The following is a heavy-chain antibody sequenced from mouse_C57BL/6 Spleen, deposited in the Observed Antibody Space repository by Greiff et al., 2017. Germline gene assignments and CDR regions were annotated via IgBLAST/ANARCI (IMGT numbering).Heavy chain of an antibody. CDR2: IHPNSGST. CDR1: GYTFTSYW. Sequence: QVQLKQPGAELVKPGASVKLSCKASGYTFTSYWMHWVKQRPGQGLEWIGMIHPNSGSTNYNEKFKSKATLTVDKSSSTAYMQLSSLTSEDSAVYYCARSALYYYAMDYWGQGTSVTVSS. J-gene: IGHJ4*01. D-gene: IGHD1-1*01. V-gene: IGHV1-64*01. CDR3: ARSALYYYAMDY.